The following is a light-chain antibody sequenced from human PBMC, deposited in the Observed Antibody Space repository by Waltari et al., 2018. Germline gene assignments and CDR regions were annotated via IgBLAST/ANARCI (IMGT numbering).Light chain of an antibody. J-gene: IGLJ1*01. Sequence: QSVLTQSPSASGTPGQRVTISCSGSSSNIGRNTINWYQHLAGTAPKLLIYNNNLRPSGVPDRFAVSKPGTSASRAISGLQSEDEADYYCATWDDSLNGYVFGPGTRVTVL. CDR3: ATWDDSLNGYV. CDR1: SSNIGRNT. CDR2: NNN. V-gene: IGLV1-44*01.